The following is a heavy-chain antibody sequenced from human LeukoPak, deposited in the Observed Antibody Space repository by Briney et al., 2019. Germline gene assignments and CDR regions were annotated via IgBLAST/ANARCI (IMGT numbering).Heavy chain of an antibody. CDR3: ARAYCTGGSCLYYYYYGMDV. V-gene: IGHV1-3*01. CDR2: INAGNGNT. D-gene: IGHD2-15*01. CDR1: GYTFSSHT. Sequence: ASVKVSCKASGYTFSSHTMHWVRQAPGQRLEWMGWINAGNGNTKYSQKFQGRVTITRDTSASTAYMELRSLRSEDMAVYYCARAYCTGGSCLYYYYYGMDVWGQGTTVTVSS. J-gene: IGHJ6*02.